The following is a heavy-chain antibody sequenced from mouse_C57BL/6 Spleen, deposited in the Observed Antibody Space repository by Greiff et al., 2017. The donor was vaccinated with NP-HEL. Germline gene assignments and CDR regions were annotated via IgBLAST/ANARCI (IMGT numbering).Heavy chain of an antibody. Sequence: VQLQQSGAELVKPGASVKLSCTASGFNIKDYYMHWVKQRTEQGLEWIGRIDPEAGETKYAPKFPGKATITADTSSNTAYLQLSSLTSEDTAVYYCARWGSQFLYFDYWGQGTTLTVSS. CDR2: IDPEAGET. CDR3: ARWGSQFLYFDY. J-gene: IGHJ2*01. V-gene: IGHV14-2*01. CDR1: GFNIKDYY.